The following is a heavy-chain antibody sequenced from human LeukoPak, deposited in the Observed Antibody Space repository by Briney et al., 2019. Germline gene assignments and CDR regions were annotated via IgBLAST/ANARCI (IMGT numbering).Heavy chain of an antibody. D-gene: IGHD3-22*01. J-gene: IGHJ3*02. V-gene: IGHV1-24*01. CDR3: ATAENYYDSSGYSPRGKLDI. CDR1: GYTLTELS. CDR2: FDPEDGET. Sequence: GASVKVSCKVSGYTLTELSMHWVRQAPGKGLEWMGGFDPEDGETIYAQKFQGRVTMTEDTSTDTAYMELSSLRSEDTAVYYCATAENYYDSSGYSPRGKLDIWGQGTMVTVSS.